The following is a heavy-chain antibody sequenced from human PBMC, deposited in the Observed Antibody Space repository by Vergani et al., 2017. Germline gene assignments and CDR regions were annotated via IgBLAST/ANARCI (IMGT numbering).Heavy chain of an antibody. Sequence: QVQLQQWGAGLLKPSETLSLTCAVYGGSFSGYYWSWIRQPPGKGLEWFGEINHSGSTNYNPSLKSRVTISVDTSKNQFSLKLSSVTAADTAVYYCARGGVGAAIYYYYYYMDVWGKGTTVTVSS. CDR3: ARGGVGAAIYYYYYYMDV. V-gene: IGHV4-34*01. J-gene: IGHJ6*03. CDR2: INHSGST. D-gene: IGHD2-21*02. CDR1: GGSFSGYY.